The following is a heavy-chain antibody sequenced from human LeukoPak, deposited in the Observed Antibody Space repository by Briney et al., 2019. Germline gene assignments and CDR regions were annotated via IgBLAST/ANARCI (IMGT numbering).Heavy chain of an antibody. Sequence: PGGSLRLSCTASGFTFGDYAMSWFRQAPGKGLEWVGFIRSKAYGGTTEYAASVKGRFTISRDDSKSIAYLQMNSLETEDTAVYYCTRAVAGTPRRWFDPWGQGTLVTVSS. CDR2: IRSKAYGGTT. J-gene: IGHJ5*02. D-gene: IGHD6-19*01. V-gene: IGHV3-49*03. CDR1: GFTFGDYA. CDR3: TRAVAGTPRRWFDP.